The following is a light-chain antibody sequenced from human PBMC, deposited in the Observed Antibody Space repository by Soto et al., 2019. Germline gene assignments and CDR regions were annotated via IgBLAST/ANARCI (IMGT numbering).Light chain of an antibody. Sequence: QLVLTQSPSASDSLGASVKLTCTLSSGHISYAIAWHQKQPGKGPRYLMDLNNDGSHTKGDGIPDRFSGSSSGADRYLIISSFQSEDEADYYCQTWGTGFQFFGGGTKLTVL. J-gene: IGLJ2*01. CDR2: LNNDGSH. CDR1: SGHISYA. V-gene: IGLV4-69*01. CDR3: QTWGTGFQF.